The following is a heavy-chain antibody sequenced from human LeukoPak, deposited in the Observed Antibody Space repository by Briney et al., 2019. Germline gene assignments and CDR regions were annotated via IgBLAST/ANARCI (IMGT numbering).Heavy chain of an antibody. CDR2: INPNSGGT. D-gene: IGHD3-10*01. J-gene: IGHJ4*02. CDR1: GYTSTGYY. V-gene: IGHV1-2*02. Sequence: ASVKVSCKASGYTSTGYYMHWVRQAPGQGLEWMGWINPNSGGTNYAQQFQGRVTMTRETSISTAYMELSRLRSDGTAVYYCARDPQLLWFGELPNYYFDCGGQGSLVTVSS. CDR3: ARDPQLLWFGELPNYYFDC.